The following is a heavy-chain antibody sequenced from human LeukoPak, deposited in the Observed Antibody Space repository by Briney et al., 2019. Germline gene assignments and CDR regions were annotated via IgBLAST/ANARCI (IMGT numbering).Heavy chain of an antibody. D-gene: IGHD5-18*01. Sequence: PGGSLRLSCSASGFTFSSYAMHCVRQAPGKGLEYVSAISSNGGSTYYADSVKGRFTISRDNSKNTLYLQMSSLRAEDTAVYYCVKDHGLDSYGFDYWGQGTLVTVSS. CDR1: GFTFSSYA. CDR2: ISSNGGST. CDR3: VKDHGLDSYGFDY. J-gene: IGHJ4*02. V-gene: IGHV3-64D*06.